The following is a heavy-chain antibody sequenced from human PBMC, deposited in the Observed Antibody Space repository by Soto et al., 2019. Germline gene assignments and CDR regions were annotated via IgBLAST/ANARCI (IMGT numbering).Heavy chain of an antibody. CDR2: ISAYNGNT. J-gene: IGHJ6*02. CDR3: ARVTYYYYGMDV. V-gene: IGHV1-18*01. CDR1: GYTFTSYG. Sequence: QVELVQSGAEVKKPGASVKVSCKASGYTFTSYGISWVRQAPGQGLEWMGWISAYNGNTNYAQKLQGRVTMTPDTATSTAYVELRSLRSADTAVYYCARVTYYYYGMDVWGQGTTVTVSS.